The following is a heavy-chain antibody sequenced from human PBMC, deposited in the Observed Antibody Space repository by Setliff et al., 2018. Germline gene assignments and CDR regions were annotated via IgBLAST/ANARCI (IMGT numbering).Heavy chain of an antibody. CDR1: GYSISSGYI. J-gene: IGHJ4*02. CDR2: IGHTGST. V-gene: IGHV4-38-2*02. CDR3: ARSFSRREKFLLDY. Sequence: TSETLSLTCTVSGYSISSGYIWGWIRQPPGKGLEWVGNIGHTGSTNYNPSLKSRVTISMDTSKNQFSLKVSSVTAADTAVYYCARSFSRREKFLLDYWGQGALVTVSS.